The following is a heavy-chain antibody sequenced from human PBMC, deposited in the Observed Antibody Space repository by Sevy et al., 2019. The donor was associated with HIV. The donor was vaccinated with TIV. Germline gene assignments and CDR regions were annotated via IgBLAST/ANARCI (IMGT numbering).Heavy chain of an antibody. CDR3: GGEGGRGSSAFDI. J-gene: IGHJ3*02. CDR1: GFTFDDYG. V-gene: IGHV3-20*04. Sequence: GGSLRLSCAASGFTFDDYGMSWVRQAPGKGLEWVSGINWNGGSTGYADSVKGRFTISRDNAKNSLYLQMNSLRAEDTAWYYCGGEGGRGSSAFDIWGQGTMVTVSS. D-gene: IGHD1-26*01. CDR2: INWNGGST.